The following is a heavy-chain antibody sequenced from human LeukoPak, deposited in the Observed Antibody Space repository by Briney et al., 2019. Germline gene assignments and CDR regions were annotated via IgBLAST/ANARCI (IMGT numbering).Heavy chain of an antibody. CDR1: GGTFSSYA. D-gene: IGHD3-9*01. CDR3: TSPYYDILTGYYGFDY. Sequence: SVKVSCKASGGTFSSYAISWVRQAPGQGLEWMGRIIPIFGTANYAQKFQGRVTITTDESTSTAYMELSSLKTEDTAVYYCTSPYYDILTGYYGFDYWGQGTLVTVSS. V-gene: IGHV1-69*05. J-gene: IGHJ4*02. CDR2: IIPIFGTA.